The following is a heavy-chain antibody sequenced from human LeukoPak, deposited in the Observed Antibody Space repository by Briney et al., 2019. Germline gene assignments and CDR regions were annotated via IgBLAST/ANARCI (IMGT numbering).Heavy chain of an antibody. CDR1: GYTFTGYY. J-gene: IGHJ4*02. Sequence: GASVKVSCKASGYTFTGYYMHWVRQAPGQGLEWMGWINPNSGGTNYAQKFQGRVTMTRDTSVSTAYMELSRLRSDDTAVYYCARDDDSSGYYYVWGQGTLVTVSS. D-gene: IGHD3-22*01. V-gene: IGHV1-2*02. CDR2: INPNSGGT. CDR3: ARDDDSSGYYYV.